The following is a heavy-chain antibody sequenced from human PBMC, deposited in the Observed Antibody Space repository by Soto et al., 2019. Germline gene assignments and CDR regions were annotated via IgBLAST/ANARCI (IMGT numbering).Heavy chain of an antibody. CDR1: GGSISSGGYY. CDR3: ARVLGYCTGGNCYPDY. CDR2: IYYSGYT. Sequence: SETLSLTCTVSGGSISSGGYYWSWIRQHPGKGLEWIGFIYYSGYTYYNPSLKSRVSISVDTSKNQFSLKLSSVTAADTAVYYCARVLGYCTGGNCYPDYWGQGTLVTVSS. D-gene: IGHD2-15*01. J-gene: IGHJ4*02. V-gene: IGHV4-31*03.